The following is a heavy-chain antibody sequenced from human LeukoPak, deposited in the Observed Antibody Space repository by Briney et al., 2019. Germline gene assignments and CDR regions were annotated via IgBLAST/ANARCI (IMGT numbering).Heavy chain of an antibody. Sequence: SETLSLTCTVSGGSISSHYWSWIRQPPGKGLEWIAYLFDSVNTKDNPSLQSRLTLSADTSKNQFPLRLSSVTTADTAVYYCATIKRGSIFGYFDFWGQGIKVTVSS. CDR3: ATIKRGSIFGYFDF. CDR2: LFDSVNT. J-gene: IGHJ4*02. D-gene: IGHD5-18*01. CDR1: GGSISSHY. V-gene: IGHV4-59*11.